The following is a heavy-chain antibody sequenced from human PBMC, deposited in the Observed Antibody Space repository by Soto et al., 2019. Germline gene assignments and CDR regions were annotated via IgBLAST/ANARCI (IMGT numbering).Heavy chain of an antibody. Sequence: SETLSLTCTVSGGSISNYYWSWIRQPPGMGLEWICYIYYTGSTNYNPSLKSRFTFSVDTSKNQFSLKLSSVTAADTAVYYCARVGSSWYLGMDVWGQGTTVTVSS. CDR3: ARVGSSWYLGMDV. CDR1: GGSISNYY. V-gene: IGHV4-59*01. J-gene: IGHJ6*02. CDR2: IYYTGST. D-gene: IGHD6-13*01.